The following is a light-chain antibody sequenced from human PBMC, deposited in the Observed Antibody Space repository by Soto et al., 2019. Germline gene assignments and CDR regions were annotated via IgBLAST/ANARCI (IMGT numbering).Light chain of an antibody. Sequence: QAVVTQPPSVSGAPGQRVTISCTGSSSNIGAGYDVHWYQQLPGTAPKLLIYGNSNRPSGVPDRFSGSKSGTSASLAITGLQAEDEADYYCQSHDSSLSGSGVVFGGGTKLTVL. CDR2: GNS. J-gene: IGLJ2*01. V-gene: IGLV1-40*01. CDR3: QSHDSSLSGSGVV. CDR1: SSNIGAGYD.